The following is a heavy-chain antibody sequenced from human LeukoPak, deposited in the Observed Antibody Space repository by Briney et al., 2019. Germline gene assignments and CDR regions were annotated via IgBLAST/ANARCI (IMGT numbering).Heavy chain of an antibody. CDR1: GFTFSSYA. V-gene: IGHV3-23*01. CDR2: VSGSGSVT. D-gene: IGHD3-10*01. Sequence: PGGSLRLSCAASGFTFSSYALSWVRQAPGRGLEWVLGVSGSGSVTFYADSVKGRFTISRDNSKNTVFLQMNNLRVEDTAVYYCARDRIRSFDYWGQGTLVTVSS. CDR3: ARDRIRSFDY. J-gene: IGHJ4*02.